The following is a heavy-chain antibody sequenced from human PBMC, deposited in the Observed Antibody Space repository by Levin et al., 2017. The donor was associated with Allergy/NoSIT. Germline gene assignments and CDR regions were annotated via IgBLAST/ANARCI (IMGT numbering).Heavy chain of an antibody. CDR2: ISGSGGST. CDR1: GFTFSSYA. CDR3: ARLVVPAAMPDGSFDY. Sequence: GESLKISCAASGFTFSSYAMSWVRQAPGKGLEWVSAISGSGGSTYYADSVKGRFTISRDNSKNTLYLQMNSLRAEDTAVYYCARLVVPAAMPDGSFDYWGQGTLVTVSS. V-gene: IGHV3-23*01. D-gene: IGHD2-2*01. J-gene: IGHJ4*02.